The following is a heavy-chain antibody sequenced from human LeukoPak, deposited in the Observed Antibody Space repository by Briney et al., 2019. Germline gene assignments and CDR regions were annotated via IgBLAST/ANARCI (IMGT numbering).Heavy chain of an antibody. V-gene: IGHV5-51*01. CDR3: ARGALEYYFDY. CDR2: IYPGDSYT. D-gene: IGHD1-26*01. J-gene: IGHJ4*02. CDR1: GYSFTSYW. Sequence: GESLKISCNGSGYSFTSYWIGWVRQMPGKGLEWMGIIYPGDSYTRYSPSFQGQVTISADKSISPAYLQWSSLKASDTAMYYCARGALEYYFDYWGQGTLVTVSS.